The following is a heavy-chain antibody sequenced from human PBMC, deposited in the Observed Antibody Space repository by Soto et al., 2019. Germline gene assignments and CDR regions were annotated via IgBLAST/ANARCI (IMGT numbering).Heavy chain of an antibody. Sequence: SETLSLTCTVSGGSINNHYWSWIRQPPGKGLEWLGYVYYNGITNYNPSLKSLVSMSVDTSNNQVSLNLTSLTAADTATYYCARANWYYEYSGDGIPVTVAS. CDR1: GGSINNHY. CDR3: ARANWYYEY. J-gene: IGHJ4*01. V-gene: IGHV4-59*11. CDR2: VYYNGIT. D-gene: IGHD7-27*01.